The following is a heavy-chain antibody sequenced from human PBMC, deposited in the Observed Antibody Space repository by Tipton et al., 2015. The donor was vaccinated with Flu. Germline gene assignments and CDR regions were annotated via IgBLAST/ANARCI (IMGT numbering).Heavy chain of an antibody. D-gene: IGHD3-10*01. V-gene: IGHV1-46*01. CDR2: IYPAGGGT. CDR1: GYTFTNYN. Sequence: QLVQSGPEVKKPGAPVRISCTASGYTFTNYNMHWVRQAPGQGPEWMGIIYPAGGGTTYAQTFQGRVTLTRDKSTSTVYMELSSLRSEDTAFYYCARDRGFGAYTFDYWGQGTLVTVAS. CDR3: ARDRGFGAYTFDY. J-gene: IGHJ4*02.